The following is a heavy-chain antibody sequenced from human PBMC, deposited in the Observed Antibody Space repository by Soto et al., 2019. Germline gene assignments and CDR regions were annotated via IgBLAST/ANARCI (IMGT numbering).Heavy chain of an antibody. D-gene: IGHD6-13*01. CDR2: IYTCDSAS. CDR1: GYSFTSYW. CDR3: ARHNISADGTFDY. Sequence: VEALKISCNGSGYSFTSYWIRWVRQMPGRGLRWIGIIYTCDSASRYSPSFQGQVTITAEKSISLGYLQWSSLKASDTAMYYWARHNISADGTFDYWGQGTMVTVSS. J-gene: IGHJ4*02. V-gene: IGHV5-51*01.